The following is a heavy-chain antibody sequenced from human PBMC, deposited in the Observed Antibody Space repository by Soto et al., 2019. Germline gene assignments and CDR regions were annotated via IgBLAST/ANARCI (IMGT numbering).Heavy chain of an antibody. Sequence: QVQLVQSGAEVKKPGASVKVSCKASGYTFRAYPLYWVRQAPGQRLECMGWINASNGNTRYSEKFEGRVTFTRDTSATTAYMEFSSLRSEDTAVYFCARDTDLTLVTTLDYWGQGTPVTVSS. J-gene: IGHJ4*02. D-gene: IGHD4-17*01. CDR3: ARDTDLTLVTTLDY. CDR1: GYTFRAYP. V-gene: IGHV1-3*01. CDR2: INASNGNT.